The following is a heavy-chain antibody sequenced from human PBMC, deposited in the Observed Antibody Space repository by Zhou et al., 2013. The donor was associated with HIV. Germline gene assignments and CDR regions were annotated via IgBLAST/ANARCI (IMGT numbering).Heavy chain of an antibody. Sequence: QVQLVQSGAEVKKPGASVKVSCKASGYTFTSYGISWVRQAPGQGLEWMGWISAYNGDTNYAQKLQGRVTMTTDTSTSTAYMELRSLRSDDTAVYYCARVAKYQPLGRPVWYFDYVGPGNPGHRLL. CDR3: ARVAKYQPLGRPVWYFDY. CDR2: ISAYNGDT. J-gene: IGHJ4*02. V-gene: IGHV1-18*01. CDR1: GYTFTSYG. D-gene: IGHD2-2*01.